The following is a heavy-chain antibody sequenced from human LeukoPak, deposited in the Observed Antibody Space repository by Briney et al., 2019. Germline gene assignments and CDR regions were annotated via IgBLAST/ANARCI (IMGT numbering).Heavy chain of an antibody. CDR3: AKYSVQLWDNFDY. D-gene: IGHD5-18*01. Sequence: GGSLRLSCAASGMTFSSFAMTWVGQSPGQGLGWVSAISGSGDTTPYADSVKGRFPISRNNSMNPLYLQVNTLRAEHTAVYYCAKYSVQLWDNFDYWGQGTLVTVSS. J-gene: IGHJ4*02. V-gene: IGHV3-23*01. CDR2: ISGSGDTT. CDR1: GMTFSSFA.